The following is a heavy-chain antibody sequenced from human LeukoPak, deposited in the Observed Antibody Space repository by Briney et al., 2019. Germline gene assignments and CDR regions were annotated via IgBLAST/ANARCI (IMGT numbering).Heavy chain of an antibody. CDR2: MNPNSGNT. CDR1: GYSFTTYD. D-gene: IGHD2-21*02. CDR3: ARGGAYCGGDCYDY. Sequence: ASVKVSCKASGYSFTTYDINWVRQAPGQGLEWMGWMNPNSGNTGYAQKFQGRVTITRNTSISTAYMELSSLRSEDTAVYYCARGGAYCGGDCYDYWGQGTLVTVSS. J-gene: IGHJ4*02. V-gene: IGHV1-8*01.